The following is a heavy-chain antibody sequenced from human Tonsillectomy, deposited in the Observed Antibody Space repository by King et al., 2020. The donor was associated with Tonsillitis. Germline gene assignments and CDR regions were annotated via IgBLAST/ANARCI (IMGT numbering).Heavy chain of an antibody. V-gene: IGHV3-43D*03. CDR1: GFTFDDYA. J-gene: IGHJ6*02. CDR3: AKDLGRNYHYNGMDV. CDR2: ISWDGGST. D-gene: IGHD1-26*01. Sequence: VQLVESGGVVVQPGGSLRLSCAASGFTFDDYAMHWVRQAPGKGLEWVSLISWDGGSTYYADSVKGRFTISRDNSKNSLYLQMNSLRPEDTALYYCAKDLGRNYHYNGMDVWGQGTTVTVSS.